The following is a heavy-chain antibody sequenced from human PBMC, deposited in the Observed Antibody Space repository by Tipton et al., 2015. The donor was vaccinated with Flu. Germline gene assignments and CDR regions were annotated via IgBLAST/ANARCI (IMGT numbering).Heavy chain of an antibody. Sequence: LRLSCSVYGGSIVSSGHYWVWVRQSPGQGLECLGSIYYTGITYYKPSLKGRLTMAVDTSKNQFSLNLMSVTAADTAVYYCARDRAGEDYDYGMDGWGQGTAVTVS. CDR3: ARDRAGEDYDYGMDG. CDR2: IYYTGIT. CDR1: GGSIVSSGHY. V-gene: IGHV4-39*07. J-gene: IGHJ6*02. D-gene: IGHD4/OR15-4a*01.